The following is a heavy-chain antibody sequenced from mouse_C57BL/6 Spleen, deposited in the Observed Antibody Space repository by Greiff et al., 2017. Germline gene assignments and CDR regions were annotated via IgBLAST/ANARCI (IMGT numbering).Heavy chain of an antibody. D-gene: IGHD2-4*01. V-gene: IGHV1-81*01. CDR3: ARHDYDRGYYAMDY. CDR1: GYTFTSYG. J-gene: IGHJ4*01. CDR2: IYPRSGNT. Sequence: QVQLQQSGAELARPGASVKLSCKASGYTFTSYGISWVKQRTGQGLEWIGEIYPRSGNTYYNEKFKGKATLTADKSSSTAYMELRSLTSEDSAVYFCARHDYDRGYYAMDYWGQGTSVTVSS.